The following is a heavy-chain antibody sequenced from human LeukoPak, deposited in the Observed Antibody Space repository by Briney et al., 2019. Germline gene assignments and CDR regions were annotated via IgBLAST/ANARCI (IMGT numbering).Heavy chain of an antibody. D-gene: IGHD3-22*01. J-gene: IGHJ4*02. CDR1: GGSISSYY. CDR3: ASIVVGDSWFDY. V-gene: IGHV4-59*12. Sequence: SETLSLTCTVSGGSISSYYWSWIRQPPGKGLEWIGYIYYSGSTNYNPSLKSRVTISVDTSKNQFSLKLSSVTAADTAVYYCASIVVGDSWFDYWGQGTLVTVSS. CDR2: IYYSGST.